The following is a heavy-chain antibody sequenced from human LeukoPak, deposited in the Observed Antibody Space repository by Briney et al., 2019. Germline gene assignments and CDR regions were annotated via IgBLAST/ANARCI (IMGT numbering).Heavy chain of an antibody. CDR2: INHSGST. J-gene: IGHJ4*02. V-gene: IGHV4-34*01. Sequence: SSETLSLTCAVYGGSFSGYYWSWIRQPPGKGLEWIGEINHSGSTNYNPSLKSRVTISVDTSKNQFSLKLSSVTAADTAVYYCARGIGRYDFWSGYYRYWGQGTLVTVSS. CDR3: ARGIGRYDFWSGYYRY. CDR1: GGSFSGYY. D-gene: IGHD3-3*01.